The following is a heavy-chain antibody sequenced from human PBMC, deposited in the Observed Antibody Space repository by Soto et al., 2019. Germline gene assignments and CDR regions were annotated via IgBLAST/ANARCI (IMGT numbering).Heavy chain of an antibody. D-gene: IGHD1-1*01. V-gene: IGHV4-59*01. CDR1: GGCMSHYY. CDR3: ARDLTISSTDGPLDP. J-gene: IGHJ5*02. CDR2: IHYTGST. Sequence: DTLFLTCTVSGGCMSHYYWTWIRQPPGKGLEWIGNIHYTGSTNYNPSLKSRVTILLGTSTSQFSLKVSSVTAADTAVYYCARDLTISSTDGPLDPWGHGTLVTVSS.